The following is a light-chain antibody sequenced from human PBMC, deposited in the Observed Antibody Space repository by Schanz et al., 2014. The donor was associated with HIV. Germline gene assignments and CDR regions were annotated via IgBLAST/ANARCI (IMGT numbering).Light chain of an antibody. CDR3: CSYTTSGSLV. Sequence: QSVLTQPPSASGSPGQSVTISCTGTSSDVGGYNYVSWDQQHPGKAPKLMIYEVNKRPSGVSNRFSGSKSGNTASLTISGLQGEDEADYYCCSYTTSGSLVFGGGTKLTVL. CDR1: SSDVGGYNY. J-gene: IGLJ3*02. CDR2: EVN. V-gene: IGLV2-14*01.